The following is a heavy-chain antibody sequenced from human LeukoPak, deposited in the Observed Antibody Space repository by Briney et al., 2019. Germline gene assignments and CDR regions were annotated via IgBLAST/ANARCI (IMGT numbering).Heavy chain of an antibody. V-gene: IGHV3-53*01. CDR1: GFTVSSNY. J-gene: IGHJ4*02. CDR2: IYSGGST. CDR3: ARDSSYGYEY. Sequence: GGSLRLSCAASGFTVSSNYMNWVRQAPGKGLEWVSVIYSGGSTYYADSVKGRFTISRDNSKNTLYLQMNSLRAEDTAVCYCARDSSYGYEYWGQGTLVTVSS. D-gene: IGHD5-18*01.